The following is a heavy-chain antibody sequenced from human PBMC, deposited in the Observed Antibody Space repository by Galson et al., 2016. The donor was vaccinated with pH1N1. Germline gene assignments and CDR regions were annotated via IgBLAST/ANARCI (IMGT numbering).Heavy chain of an antibody. CDR2: INTNTGNP. D-gene: IGHD3-9*01. CDR1: GYTFTNYA. CDR3: ARETPSPSPTVLRYFDWSRGLSALDM. Sequence: SVKVSCKASGYTFTNYAMNWVRQAPGQGLEWMGWINTNTGNPTYVQGFTGRFVFSLDTSVRTAYLQINSLKADDTAVYYCARETPSPSPTVLRYFDWSRGLSALDMWGRGTLVTVSS. V-gene: IGHV7-4-1*02. J-gene: IGHJ3*02.